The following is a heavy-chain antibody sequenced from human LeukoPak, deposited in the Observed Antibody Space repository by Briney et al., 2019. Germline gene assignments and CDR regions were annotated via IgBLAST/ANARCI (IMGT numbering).Heavy chain of an antibody. Sequence: PGGSLRLSCAASGFSFSSYSMNWVRQAPGKGLEWVSYISSSSSTIYYADSVKGRFTISRDNAKNSLYLQMNSLRDEDTAVYYCARVLPPYSSGCRAYWGQGTLVTVSS. CDR2: ISSSSSTI. J-gene: IGHJ4*02. CDR1: GFSFSSYS. CDR3: ARVLPPYSSGCRAY. V-gene: IGHV3-48*02. D-gene: IGHD6-19*01.